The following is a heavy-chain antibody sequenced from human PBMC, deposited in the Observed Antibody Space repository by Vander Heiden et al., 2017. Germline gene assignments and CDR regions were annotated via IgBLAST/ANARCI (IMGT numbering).Heavy chain of an antibody. V-gene: IGHV3-23*01. J-gene: IGHJ4*02. D-gene: IGHD4-17*01. Sequence: EVQLLESGGGLEPPGASLRLSCAASGFTFSHYAMSWVRQAPGKGLEWVAGISGGGDDTYYVDSVKGRFTISRDNSKNTFYLQMNSLRAEDTATYYCAKKAVTMDSWGQGILVTVSS. CDR3: AKKAVTMDS. CDR1: GFTFSHYA. CDR2: ISGGGDDT.